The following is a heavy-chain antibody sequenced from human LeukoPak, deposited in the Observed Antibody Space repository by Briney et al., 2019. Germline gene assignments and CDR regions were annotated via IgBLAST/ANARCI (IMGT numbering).Heavy chain of an antibody. CDR3: ARDRSGSSGYYSSFDY. CDR2: LYTSGST. CDR1: GDSISSYY. D-gene: IGHD3-22*01. J-gene: IGHJ4*02. Sequence: PSETLSLTCNASGDSISSYYWSWIRQPAGKGLEWIGRLYTSGSTNHNPSLKSRITMSVDTSKNQFSLKLSSVTAADTAVYYCARDRSGSSGYYSSFDYWGQGILVTVSS. V-gene: IGHV4-4*07.